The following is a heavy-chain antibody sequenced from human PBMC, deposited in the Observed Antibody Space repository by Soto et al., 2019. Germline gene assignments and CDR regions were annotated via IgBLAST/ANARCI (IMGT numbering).Heavy chain of an antibody. CDR2: ISSSGSTI. D-gene: IGHD3-16*02. CDR3: ARDGGVIVFDY. CDR1: GFTFSSYE. V-gene: IGHV3-48*03. J-gene: IGHJ4*02. Sequence: ESGGGLVQPGGSLRLSCAASGFTFSSYEMNWVRQAPGKGLGWVSYISSSGSTIYYADSVKGRFTISRDNAKNSLYLQMNSLRAEDTAVYYCARDGGVIVFDYWGQGTLVTVSS.